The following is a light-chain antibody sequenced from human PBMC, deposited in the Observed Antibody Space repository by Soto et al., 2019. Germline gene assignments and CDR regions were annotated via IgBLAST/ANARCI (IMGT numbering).Light chain of an antibody. CDR2: KAS. J-gene: IGKJ1*01. CDR3: LQYDDWHRT. V-gene: IGKV1-5*03. CDR1: QTISSW. Sequence: AGGRDTITCLASQTISSWLAWYQQKPGKAPKLLIYKASTLKSGVPSRFSGSGSGTEFTLTISSLQSEDFAVYYCLQYDDWHRTFGQGTKVAIK.